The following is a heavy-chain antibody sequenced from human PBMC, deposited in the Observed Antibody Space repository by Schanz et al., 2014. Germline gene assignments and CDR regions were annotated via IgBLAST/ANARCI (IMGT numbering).Heavy chain of an antibody. J-gene: IGHJ4*02. D-gene: IGHD5-12*01. CDR1: GFSFSSYA. V-gene: IGHV3-23*03. CDR3: ARKVVATIGGYYDN. Sequence: EVQLLESGGGLVEPGGSLRLSCAASGFSFSSYAMGWVRQAPGRGLEWVSIIFTDGRTYYADSVKGRFTISRDNAENTLFLQMNSLRAEDTAVYYCARKVVATIGGYYDNWGQGTLVIVSS. CDR2: IIFTDGRT.